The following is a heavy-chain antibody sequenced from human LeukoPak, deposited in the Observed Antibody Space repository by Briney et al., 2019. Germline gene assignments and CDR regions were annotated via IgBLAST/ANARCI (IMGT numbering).Heavy chain of an antibody. D-gene: IGHD4-17*01. CDR2: INPNSGGT. J-gene: IGHJ6*03. CDR1: GYTFTGYY. V-gene: IGHV1-2*02. Sequence: ASVKVSCKASGYTFTGYYMHWVRQAPGQGLEWMGWINPNSGGTNYAQKFQGRVTMTRDTSISTAYMELSRLRSDDTAVYYCARAYGDRPAYYHYMDVWGKGTTVTVSS. CDR3: ARAYGDRPAYYHYMDV.